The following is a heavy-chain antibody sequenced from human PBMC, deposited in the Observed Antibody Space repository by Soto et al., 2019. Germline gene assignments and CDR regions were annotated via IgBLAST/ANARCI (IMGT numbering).Heavy chain of an antibody. Sequence: QVQLQESGPGLVKPSQTLSLTCTVSGGSISSGGYYWSWIRQHPGKGLEWIGYIYYSESTYYNPSLKSRVTISVDTSKNQFSLKLSSVTAADPAVYYCAREQQTAYYYGMDVWGQGTTVTVSS. CDR2: IYYSEST. CDR1: GGSISSGGYY. J-gene: IGHJ6*02. CDR3: AREQQTAYYYGMDV. D-gene: IGHD6-13*01. V-gene: IGHV4-31*03.